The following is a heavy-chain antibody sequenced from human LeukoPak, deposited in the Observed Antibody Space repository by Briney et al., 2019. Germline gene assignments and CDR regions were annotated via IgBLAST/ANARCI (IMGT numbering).Heavy chain of an antibody. J-gene: IGHJ4*02. CDR1: GGSISSGSYY. D-gene: IGHD6-25*01. CDR3: ARDGGQRLRLFDY. Sequence: SETLSLTCTVSGGSISSGSYYWNWIRQPAGKGLEWIGRIYTSGSTNYNPSLKSRVTISVDTSKNQFSLKLSSVTAADTAVYYCARDGGQRLRLFDYWGQGTLVTVSS. CDR2: IYTSGST. V-gene: IGHV4-61*02.